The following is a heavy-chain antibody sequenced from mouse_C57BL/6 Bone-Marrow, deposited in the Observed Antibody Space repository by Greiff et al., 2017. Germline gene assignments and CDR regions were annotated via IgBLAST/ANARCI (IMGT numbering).Heavy chain of an antibody. CDR3: TALYYYGSSPWYFDV. J-gene: IGHJ1*03. CDR2: IRLKSDNYAT. Sequence: EVQLVESGGGLVQPGGSMKLSCVASGFTFSNYWMNWVRQSPEKGLEWVAQIRLKSDNYATHYAESVKGRFTISRDDSKSSVYLQMNNLRAEDTGIYYCTALYYYGSSPWYFDVWGTGTTVTVSS. D-gene: IGHD1-1*01. V-gene: IGHV6-3*01. CDR1: GFTFSNYW.